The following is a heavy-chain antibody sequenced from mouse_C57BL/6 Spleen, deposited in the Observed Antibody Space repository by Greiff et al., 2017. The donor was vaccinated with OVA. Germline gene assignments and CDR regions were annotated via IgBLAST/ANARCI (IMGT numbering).Heavy chain of an antibody. D-gene: IGHD2-4*01. V-gene: IGHV1-55*01. Sequence: QVQLQQPGAELVKPGASVKMSCKASGYTFTSYWITWVKQRPGQGLEWIGDIYPGSGSTNYNEKFKSKATLTVDTSSSTAYMQLSSLTSEDSAVYYCAKYDYDEGGPGYYAMDYWGQGTSVTVSS. CDR2: IYPGSGST. CDR1: GYTFTSYW. CDR3: AKYDYDEGGPGYYAMDY. J-gene: IGHJ4*01.